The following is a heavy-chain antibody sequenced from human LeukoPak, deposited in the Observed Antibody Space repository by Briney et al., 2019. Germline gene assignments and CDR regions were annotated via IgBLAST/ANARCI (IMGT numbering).Heavy chain of an antibody. Sequence: GGSLRLSCAASGFTFDDYAMHWVRQAPGKGLERVSLISGDGGSTYYADSVKGRFTISRDNSKNSLYLQMNSLRTEDTALYYCAKGPDYGDYAVLFDYWGQGTLVTVSS. CDR2: ISGDGGST. J-gene: IGHJ4*02. D-gene: IGHD4-17*01. CDR3: AKGPDYGDYAVLFDY. CDR1: GFTFDDYA. V-gene: IGHV3-43*02.